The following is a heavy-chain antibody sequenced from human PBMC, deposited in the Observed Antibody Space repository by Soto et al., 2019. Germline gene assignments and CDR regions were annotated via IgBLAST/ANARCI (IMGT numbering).Heavy chain of an antibody. CDR3: ARDSPAYCGGDCPPGY. J-gene: IGHJ4*02. D-gene: IGHD2-21*02. V-gene: IGHV1-69*13. CDR2: IIPIFGTA. Sequence: SVKVSCTASGGTFSSDAISWVRQAPGQGLEWMGGIIPIFGTANYAQKFQGRVTITADESTSTAYMELSSLRSEDTAVYYCARDSPAYCGGDCPPGYWGQGTLVTVSS. CDR1: GGTFSSDA.